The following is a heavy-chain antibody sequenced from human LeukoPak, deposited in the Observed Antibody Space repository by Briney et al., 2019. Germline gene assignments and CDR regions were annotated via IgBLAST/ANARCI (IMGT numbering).Heavy chain of an antibody. V-gene: IGHV1-8*02. CDR3: ARVVPAYYYDSSGYYPKEDAFDI. Sequence: GASVKVSCKASGYTFTAYYMHWVRQAPGQGLEWMGWMNSNSGNTGYAQKFQGRVTMTRNTSISTAYMELSSLRSEDTAVYYCARVVPAYYYDSSGYYPKEDAFDIWGQGTMVTVSS. J-gene: IGHJ3*02. CDR2: MNSNSGNT. CDR1: GYTFTAYY. D-gene: IGHD3-22*01.